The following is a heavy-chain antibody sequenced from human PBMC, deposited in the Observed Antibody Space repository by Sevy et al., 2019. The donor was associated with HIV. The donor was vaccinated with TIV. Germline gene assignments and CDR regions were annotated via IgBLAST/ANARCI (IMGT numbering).Heavy chain of an antibody. Sequence: GGSLRLSCAASGFTFSSYAMSWVRQAPGKGLEWVSAISGSGGSTYYAHSVKGPFTISRDNSKNTLYLQMNSLRAEDTAVYYCAKVESSGYYPVSGFDYWGQGTLVTVSS. CDR1: GFTFSSYA. CDR3: AKVESSGYYPVSGFDY. V-gene: IGHV3-23*01. J-gene: IGHJ4*02. D-gene: IGHD3-22*01. CDR2: ISGSGGST.